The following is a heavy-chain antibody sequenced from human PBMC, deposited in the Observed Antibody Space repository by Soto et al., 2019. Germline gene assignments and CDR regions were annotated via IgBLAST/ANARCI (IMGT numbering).Heavy chain of an antibody. CDR1: GYTFTSYG. CDR2: ISAYNSNT. V-gene: IGHV1-18*04. D-gene: IGHD2-2*01. CDR3: ARDDCSSTSCFYYYYGMDV. Sequence: QVQLVQSGAEVKKPGASVKVSCKASGYTFTSYGISWVRQAPGQGLEWMGWISAYNSNTNYAQKLQGRVTMTTDTSTSTAYMELRSLRSDDTAVYYCARDDCSSTSCFYYYYGMDVWGQGTTVTVSS. J-gene: IGHJ6*02.